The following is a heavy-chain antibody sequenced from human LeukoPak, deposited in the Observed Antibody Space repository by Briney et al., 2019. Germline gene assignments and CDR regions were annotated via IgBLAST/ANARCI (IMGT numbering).Heavy chain of an antibody. V-gene: IGHV1-18*01. CDR1: GYTFTSYG. Sequence: ASVKVSCKASGYTFTSYGISWVRQAPGQGLEWIGWISAYNGNTNYAQKLQGRVTMTTDTSTSTAYMELRSLRSDDTAVYYCARSPKSIAVAGTGFDYWGQGTLVTVSS. CDR2: ISAYNGNT. CDR3: ARSPKSIAVAGTGFDY. D-gene: IGHD6-19*01. J-gene: IGHJ4*02.